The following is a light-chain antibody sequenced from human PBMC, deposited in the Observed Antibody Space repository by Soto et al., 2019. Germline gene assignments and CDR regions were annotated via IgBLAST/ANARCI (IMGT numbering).Light chain of an antibody. CDR2: DAS. V-gene: IGKV1-33*01. Sequence: DIQMTQSPSSLSASVGDTVTITCQASQDISTYLNWYQHKPGKAPELLIYDASNLETGVPSRFSGSGSGADFTLTISSLQPEDIATYYCQQYDTLITLGQGTRLEI. CDR1: QDISTY. J-gene: IGKJ5*01. CDR3: QQYDTLIT.